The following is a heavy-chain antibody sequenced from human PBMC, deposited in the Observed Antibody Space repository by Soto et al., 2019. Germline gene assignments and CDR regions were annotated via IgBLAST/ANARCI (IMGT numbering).Heavy chain of an antibody. CDR3: ARGGFYYDSSAPRDFEY. J-gene: IGHJ4*02. V-gene: IGHV4-34*01. CDR1: GGSFSGYY. D-gene: IGHD3-22*01. CDR2: INHSGST. Sequence: SETLSLTCAVYGGSFSGYYWSWIRQPPGKGLEWIGEINHSGSTNYNPSLKSRVTISVDTSKNQFSLKLSSVTAADTAVYYCARGGFYYDSSAPRDFEYWGQGTLVTVSS.